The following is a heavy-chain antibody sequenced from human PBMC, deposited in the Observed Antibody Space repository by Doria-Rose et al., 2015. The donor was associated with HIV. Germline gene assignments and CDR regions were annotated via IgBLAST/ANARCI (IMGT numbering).Heavy chain of an antibody. V-gene: IGHV2-26*01. J-gene: IGHJ4*02. CDR2: IFSGDER. D-gene: IGHD6-13*01. CDR3: ARIKSSRWYHKYYFDF. Sequence: QITLKESGPVLVKPTETLTLTCTVSGVSLSSPGMGVSWIRQPPGKALEWLANIFSGDERSYKTSLKSRPTISRGTSKSQVALTMTDMDPVDTATYYCARIKSSRWYHKYYFDFWGQGTLVSVSA. CDR1: GVSLSSPGMG.